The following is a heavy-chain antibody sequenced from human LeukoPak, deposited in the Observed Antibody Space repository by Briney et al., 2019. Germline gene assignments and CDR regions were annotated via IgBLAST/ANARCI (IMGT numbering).Heavy chain of an antibody. CDR2: IKSKTDGGTT. V-gene: IGHV3-15*01. CDR1: GFTFSNAW. J-gene: IGHJ6*03. CDR3: TTKKMGRYQLYYYYYMDV. D-gene: IGHD2-2*01. Sequence: GGSLRLSCAASGFTFSNAWMSWVRQAPGKGLEWVGRIKSKTDGGTTDYAAPVKGRFTISRDDSKNTLYLQMNSLKTEDTAVYYCTTKKMGRYQLYYYYYMDVWGKGTTVTVSS.